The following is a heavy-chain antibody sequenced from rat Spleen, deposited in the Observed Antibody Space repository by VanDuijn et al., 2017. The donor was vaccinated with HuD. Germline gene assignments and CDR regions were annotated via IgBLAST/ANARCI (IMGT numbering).Heavy chain of an antibody. Sequence: EVQLVESGGGLVQPGRSLKLSCTASGLSFSNYDMAWVRQAPTKGLEWVATLSYDGHTNYYRDSVKGRFTVSRNNAKRTLYLQMDSLRSEDTACYYCARHSITGSYVDYWGQGVMVTVSS. D-gene: IGHD5-1*01. CDR2: LSYDGHTN. CDR1: GLSFSNYD. CDR3: ARHSITGSYVDY. J-gene: IGHJ2*01. V-gene: IGHV5-29*01.